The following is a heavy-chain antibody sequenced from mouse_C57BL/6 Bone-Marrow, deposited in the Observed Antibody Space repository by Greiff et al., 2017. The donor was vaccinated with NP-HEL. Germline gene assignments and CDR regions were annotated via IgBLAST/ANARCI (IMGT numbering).Heavy chain of an antibody. CDR3: ARSGRNFDYYGSSPYSFDY. CDR1: GYAFTNYL. V-gene: IGHV1-54*01. D-gene: IGHD1-1*01. CDR2: INPGSGGT. Sequence: VQLQQSGAELVRPGPSVKVSCKASGYAFTNYLIEWVKQRPGQGLEWIGVINPGSGGTNYNEKFKGKATLTADKSSSTAYMQLSSLTSEDSAVYFCARSGRNFDYYGSSPYSFDYWGQGTTLTVSS. J-gene: IGHJ2*01.